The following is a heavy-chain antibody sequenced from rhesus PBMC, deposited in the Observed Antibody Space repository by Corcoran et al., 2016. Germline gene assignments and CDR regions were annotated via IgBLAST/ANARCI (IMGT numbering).Heavy chain of an antibody. CDR3: ARGGYYFDY. J-gene: IGHJ4*01. V-gene: IGHV4S10*01. CDR2: IYGSNTST. CDR1: GGYISDSYR. Sequence: VQLQESGPGVVKPSETLSLTCAVSGGYISDSYRWGWIRQPPGKGLEWIGYIYGSNTSTNYNPSLNSRVTIAKDPSKNQFALELRSVTAADTAVDYWARGGYYFDYGCQGVLVTLSS.